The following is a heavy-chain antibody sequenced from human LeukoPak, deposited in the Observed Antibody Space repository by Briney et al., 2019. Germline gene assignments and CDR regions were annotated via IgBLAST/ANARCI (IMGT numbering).Heavy chain of an antibody. CDR1: GFTFSRYW. Sequence: GDSLRLSCSASGFTFSRYWMSWVRQAPGKGLEWVANIKQDGSQKFYVASVKGRFTISRDNAKNSLHLHMNSLRAEDTAVYYCVRGDYYDSGTSFIDAFDIWGQGTMVTVSS. CDR3: VRGDYYDSGTSFIDAFDI. J-gene: IGHJ3*02. CDR2: IKQDGSQK. V-gene: IGHV3-7*01. D-gene: IGHD3-10*01.